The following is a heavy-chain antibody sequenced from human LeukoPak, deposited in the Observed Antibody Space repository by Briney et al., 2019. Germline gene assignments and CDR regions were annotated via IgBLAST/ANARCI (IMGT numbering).Heavy chain of an antibody. D-gene: IGHD3-22*01. CDR3: ARGQWLPVFDF. CDR1: GDSINSDY. V-gene: IGHV4-59*01. CDR2: IYYSGST. Sequence: SETLSLTCTVSGDSINSDYWNWIRQPPGKGLEWIGFIYYSGSTNYNPSLKSRVTISVDASKNHFSLKLSSVTAADTAVYYCARGQWLPVFDFWGQGTLVTVSS. J-gene: IGHJ4*02.